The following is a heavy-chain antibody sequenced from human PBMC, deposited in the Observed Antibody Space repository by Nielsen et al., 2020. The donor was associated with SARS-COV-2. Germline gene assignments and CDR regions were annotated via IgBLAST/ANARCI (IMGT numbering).Heavy chain of an antibody. Sequence: SETLSLTCAVYGGSFSGYYWSWIRQPPGKGLEWVGDINHSGSTSYNPSLKSRVTISVDTSKNQFSLKLSSVTSADTAVYYCARAPDYDILTGDYPDAFDIWGQGTKLTVPS. J-gene: IGHJ3*02. CDR2: INHSGST. CDR3: ARAPDYDILTGDYPDAFDI. D-gene: IGHD3-9*01. V-gene: IGHV4-34*01. CDR1: GGSFSGYY.